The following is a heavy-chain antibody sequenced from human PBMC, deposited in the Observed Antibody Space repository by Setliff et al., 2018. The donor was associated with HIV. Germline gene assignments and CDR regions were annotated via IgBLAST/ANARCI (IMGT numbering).Heavy chain of an antibody. Sequence: GGSLRLSCAASGFTFNTYAMSWVRQAPGKGLEWVSSMGGSSGDTYYADSVKGRFTISRDNTKNTLSLQMNSLGAEDTAIYYCANRFRTSNNWYYFDSWGRGTPVTSPQ. CDR1: GFTFNTYA. V-gene: IGHV3-23*01. CDR3: ANRFRTSNNWYYFDS. J-gene: IGHJ4*02. D-gene: IGHD6-13*01. CDR2: MGGSSGDT.